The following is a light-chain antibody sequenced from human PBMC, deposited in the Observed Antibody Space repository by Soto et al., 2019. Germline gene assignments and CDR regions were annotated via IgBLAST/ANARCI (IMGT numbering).Light chain of an antibody. J-gene: IGKJ1*01. CDR2: DAS. CDR1: QSVSSY. V-gene: IGKV3-11*01. Sequence: EIVLTQSPATLSLSPGERATLSCRASQSVSSYLAWYQQKPGQAPRLLIYDASNTATGIPARFSGSGSGTDFTLTISSLEPEDFAVYYCQQRSNWTLTFGQGTKV. CDR3: QQRSNWTLT.